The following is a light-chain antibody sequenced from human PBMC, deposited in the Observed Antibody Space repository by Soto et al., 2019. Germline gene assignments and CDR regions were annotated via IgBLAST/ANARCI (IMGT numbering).Light chain of an antibody. J-gene: IGLJ2*01. CDR2: DTS. Sequence: QAVVTQEPSLTVSPGGTVTLTCGSSTGAVTSGHYPYWFQQKPGQAPSTLIYDTSNTHSWTPARFSGSLLGGKAALTLSGAQPEDEAEYYCLLSCSGAPVVFGGGTKLTVL. CDR3: LLSCSGAPVV. CDR1: TGAVTSGHY. V-gene: IGLV7-46*01.